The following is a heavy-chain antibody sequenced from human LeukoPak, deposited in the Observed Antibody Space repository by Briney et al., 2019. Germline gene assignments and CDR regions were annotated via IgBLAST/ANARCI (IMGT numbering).Heavy chain of an antibody. D-gene: IGHD2-15*01. Sequence: SETLSLTCTVSGGSISSYYWSWIRQPPGKGLEWIGYIYYSGSTNYNPSLKSRVTISVDTSKNQFSLKLSSVTAADTAVYYCARSIGGHSLMGYYYYYMDVWGKGTTVTVSS. CDR2: IYYSGST. CDR3: ARSIGGHSLMGYYYYYMDV. J-gene: IGHJ6*03. CDR1: GGSISSYY. V-gene: IGHV4-59*01.